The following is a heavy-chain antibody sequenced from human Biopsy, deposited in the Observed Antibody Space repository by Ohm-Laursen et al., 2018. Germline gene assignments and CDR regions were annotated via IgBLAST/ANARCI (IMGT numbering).Heavy chain of an antibody. J-gene: IGHJ6*02. V-gene: IGHV4-59*11. CDR1: GGSISSHY. CDR2: IYYSGST. Sequence: GTLSLTCTVSGGSISSHYWSWLRQTPGKGLEWIGNIYYSGSTNYNPSLKSRVTISVDTSKNQFSLRLNSVTAADTAVYYCARATNSTGWPYYYFYGMDVWGQGTTVTVSS. D-gene: IGHD2/OR15-2a*01. CDR3: ARATNSTGWPYYYFYGMDV.